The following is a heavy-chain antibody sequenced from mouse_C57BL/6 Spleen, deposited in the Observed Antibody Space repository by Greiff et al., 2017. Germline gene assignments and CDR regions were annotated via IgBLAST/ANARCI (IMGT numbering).Heavy chain of an antibody. D-gene: IGHD2-1*01. V-gene: IGHV7-3*01. Sequence: EVQLQESGGGLVQPGGSLSLSCAASGFTFTDYYMSWVRQPPGKALEWLGFIRNKANGYTTEYSASVKGRFTISSDNSQSILYLHMNALRAEYRDTEDCARVYGNYVWYFDVWGTGTTVTVSS. CDR2: IRNKANGYTT. CDR3: ARVYGNYVWYFDV. CDR1: GFTFTDYY. J-gene: IGHJ1*03.